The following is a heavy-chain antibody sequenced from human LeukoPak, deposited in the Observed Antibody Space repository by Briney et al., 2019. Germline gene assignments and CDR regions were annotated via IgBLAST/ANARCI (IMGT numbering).Heavy chain of an antibody. Sequence: PSQTLSLTCTVSGASINSGDYYWTWIRRPPGKGLEWIAYIYNSGSTYYNPSLRSRVAISMDTSNNRFSLRLDSVTAADTAVYFCATTARHCSEYWGQGTLVTVSS. J-gene: IGHJ4*02. CDR3: ATTARHCSEY. D-gene: IGHD6-6*01. CDR1: GASINSGDYY. CDR2: IYNSGST. V-gene: IGHV4-30-4*08.